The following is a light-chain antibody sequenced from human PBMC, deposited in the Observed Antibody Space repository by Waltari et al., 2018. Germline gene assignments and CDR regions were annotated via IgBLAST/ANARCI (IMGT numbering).Light chain of an antibody. Sequence: SYELTQPPSVSVSPGQTARITCSGDALPKQYAYWFQQKPGQAPAVVIYKNSERPSGIPERFSGSMSGTTVTLTISGVQAEDEADYYCQSGDSSGTYWVFGGGTKLTVL. V-gene: IGLV3-25*03. CDR1: ALPKQY. J-gene: IGLJ3*02. CDR3: QSGDSSGTYWV. CDR2: KNS.